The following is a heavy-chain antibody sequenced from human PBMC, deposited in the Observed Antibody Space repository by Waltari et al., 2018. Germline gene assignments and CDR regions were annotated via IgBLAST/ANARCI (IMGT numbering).Heavy chain of an antibody. Sequence: QVQLVQSGAEVKKPGSSVKVSCKASGGTFSSYAISWVRQAPGPGLEWMGGIIPIFGTANYAQKFQGRVTITADESTSTAYMELSSLRSEDTAVYYCATDLRGIVGATIGYFQHWGQGTLVTVSS. CDR2: IIPIFGTA. CDR3: ATDLRGIVGATIGYFQH. D-gene: IGHD1-26*01. CDR1: GGTFSSYA. V-gene: IGHV1-69*01. J-gene: IGHJ1*01.